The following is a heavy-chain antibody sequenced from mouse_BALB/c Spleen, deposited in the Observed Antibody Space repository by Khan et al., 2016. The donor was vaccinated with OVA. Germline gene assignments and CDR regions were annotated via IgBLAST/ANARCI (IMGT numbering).Heavy chain of an antibody. V-gene: IGHV3-6*02. Sequence: EVQLQESGPGLVKPSQSLSLTCSVTGYSITSGYFWNWIRQFPGNKLEWMGYIRSDGNSNYNPSLKNRISITRETSKNQFFLKLNSVTPEDTATYYCARGGSSGPAWFAYWGQGTLVTVSA. CDR1: GYSITSGYF. D-gene: IGHD3-1*01. J-gene: IGHJ3*01. CDR3: ARGGSSGPAWFAY. CDR2: IRSDGNS.